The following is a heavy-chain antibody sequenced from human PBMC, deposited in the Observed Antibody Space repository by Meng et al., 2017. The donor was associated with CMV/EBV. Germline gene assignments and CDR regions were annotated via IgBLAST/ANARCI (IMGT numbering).Heavy chain of an antibody. CDR3: TRSVPAATQFDY. CDR2: IKSKTDGGTT. J-gene: IGHJ4*02. D-gene: IGHD2-2*01. Sequence: GGSLRLSCAASGFTFSNAWMSWVRQAPGKGLEWVGRIKSKTDGGTTDYAAPVKGRFTISRDDSKNTLYLQMNSLKTEDTAVYYCTRSVPAATQFDYWGQGTLVTVSS. CDR1: GFTFSNAW. V-gene: IGHV3-15*01.